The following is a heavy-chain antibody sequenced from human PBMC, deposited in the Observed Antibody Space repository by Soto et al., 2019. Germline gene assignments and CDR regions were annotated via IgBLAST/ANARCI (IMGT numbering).Heavy chain of an antibody. CDR1: GFTFSDHY. CDR2: SRNKAYGFTT. CDR3: ATSRPSITWSGFDY. Sequence: EVQLVESGGGLVQPGGSLRLSCAASGFTFSDHYMDWVRQAPGKGLQWVGRSRNKAYGFTTVYAASVKDRFTISRDESRSYVHLQIHTPRTEDTAGYYCATSRPSITWSGFDYWGQGPLVTVSS. V-gene: IGHV3-72*01. J-gene: IGHJ4*02. D-gene: IGHD6-13*01.